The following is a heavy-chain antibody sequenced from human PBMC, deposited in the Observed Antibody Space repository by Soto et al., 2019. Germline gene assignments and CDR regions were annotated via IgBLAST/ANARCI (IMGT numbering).Heavy chain of an antibody. CDR3: AREGGYFDSSGSGVYHYHGVDV. CDR2: IYTTGST. J-gene: IGHJ6*02. D-gene: IGHD3-22*01. Sequence: SETLSRTCTVYGGSLSTYFWSWIRQPAGGGLEWIGRIYTTGSTNYNPSLKSRVTMSLDTSRNQFSLKLSSVTAADTAVYYCAREGGYFDSSGSGVYHYHGVDVWGQGTTVTVSS. V-gene: IGHV4-4*07. CDR1: GGSLSTYF.